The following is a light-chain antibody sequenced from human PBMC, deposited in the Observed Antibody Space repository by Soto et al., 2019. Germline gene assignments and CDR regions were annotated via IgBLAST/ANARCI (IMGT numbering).Light chain of an antibody. CDR1: QSISSW. V-gene: IGKV1-5*03. CDR3: QQYNSYTLP. Sequence: DIQMTQSPSTLSASVGDRVTITCRASQSISSWLAWYQQKPGKAPKVLIYKASSLESGVPSRFSGSGSGTEFTLTISSLQPDDFANYYCQQYNSYTLPLGPGTKVDIK. J-gene: IGKJ3*01. CDR2: KAS.